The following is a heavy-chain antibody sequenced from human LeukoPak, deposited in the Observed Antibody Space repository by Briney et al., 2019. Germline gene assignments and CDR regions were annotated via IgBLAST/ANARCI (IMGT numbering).Heavy chain of an antibody. CDR1: GGSISSYY. CDR2: IYYSGST. D-gene: IGHD3-10*01. Sequence: SETLSLTCTVSGGSISSYYWSWIRQPPGKGLEWIGYIYYSGSTNYNPSLKSRVTMSVDTSKNQFSLKLSSVTAADTAVYYCARDPGRVVRGVIINAFDIWGQGTMVTVSS. J-gene: IGHJ3*02. CDR3: ARDPGRVVRGVIINAFDI. V-gene: IGHV4-59*12.